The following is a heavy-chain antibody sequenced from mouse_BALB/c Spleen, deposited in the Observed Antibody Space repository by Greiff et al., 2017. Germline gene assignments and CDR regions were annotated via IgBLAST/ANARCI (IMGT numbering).Heavy chain of an antibody. CDR3: ARGGVVADY. J-gene: IGHJ2*01. V-gene: IGHV5-6-5*01. Sequence: VQLVESGGGLVKPGGSLKLSCAASGFTFSSYAMSWVRQTPEKRLEWVASISSGGSTYYPDSVKGRFTISRDNARNILYLQMSSLRSEDTAMYYCARGGVVADYWGQGTTLTVSS. CDR2: ISSGGST. D-gene: IGHD1-1*01. CDR1: GFTFSSYA.